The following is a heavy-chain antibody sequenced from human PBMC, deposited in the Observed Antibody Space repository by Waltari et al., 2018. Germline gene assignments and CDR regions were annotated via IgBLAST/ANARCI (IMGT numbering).Heavy chain of an antibody. CDR3: ATSGELPPYYYYGMDV. Sequence: QVQLVQSGAEVKKPGASVKVSCKVSGYTLTELSMHWVRQAPGKGLEWMGGFAAEDGETIYARKVQGGVTMTEETSTDTAYMGLSSLRSEDTAVYYCATSGELPPYYYYGMDVWGQGTTVTVSS. J-gene: IGHJ6*02. D-gene: IGHD1-26*01. CDR1: GYTLTELS. V-gene: IGHV1-24*01. CDR2: FAAEDGET.